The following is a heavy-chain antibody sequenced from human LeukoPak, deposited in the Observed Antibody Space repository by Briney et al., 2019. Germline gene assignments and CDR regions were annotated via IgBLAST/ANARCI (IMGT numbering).Heavy chain of an antibody. CDR3: AGCTYYDFWGGYPQILDV. J-gene: IGHJ6*02. CDR2: IYSGGST. V-gene: IGHV3-53*01. D-gene: IGHD3-3*01. Sequence: GGSLRLSCAASGFTVSSNYKSWVRQAPGKGLEWVSVIYSGGSTYYADSVKGRFTISRDNSKNTLYLQMNSLRAEDTAVYYCAGCTYYDFWGGYPQILDVWGQGTTVTVSS. CDR1: GFTVSSNY.